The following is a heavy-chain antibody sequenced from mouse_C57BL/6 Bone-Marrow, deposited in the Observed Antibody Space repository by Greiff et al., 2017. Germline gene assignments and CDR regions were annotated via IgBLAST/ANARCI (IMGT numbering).Heavy chain of an antibody. J-gene: IGHJ2*01. D-gene: IGHD2-3*01. V-gene: IGHV14-4*01. CDR1: GFNIKDDY. Sequence: VQLQQSGAELVRPGASVKLSCTASGFNIKDDYMHWVKQRPEQGLAWIGWIDPENGDTEYASKFQGKATITADPSSNTAYLQLSSLTSEDTAVYYCTTGDDGYYFYYFDYWGQGTTLTVSS. CDR3: TTGDDGYYFYYFDY. CDR2: IDPENGDT.